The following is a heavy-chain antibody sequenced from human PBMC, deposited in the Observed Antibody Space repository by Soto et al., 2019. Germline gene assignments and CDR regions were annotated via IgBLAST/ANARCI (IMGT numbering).Heavy chain of an antibody. CDR2: VTSSPSSM. CDR3: AREADFASSGYVLDY. D-gene: IGHD3-22*01. V-gene: IGHV3-21*02. Sequence: EVQLVESGGGLVKPGGSLRLSCAASGFTFSGFSMNWVHQAPGKGLEWVSSVTSSPSSMFYADSVKGRFTISRDDAKDSLFLQMNSLRADDTAVYYCAREADFASSGYVLDYWGLGTLVTVSS. J-gene: IGHJ4*02. CDR1: GFTFSGFS.